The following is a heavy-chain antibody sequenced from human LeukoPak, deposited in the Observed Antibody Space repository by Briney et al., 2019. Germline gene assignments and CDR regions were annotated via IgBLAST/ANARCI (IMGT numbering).Heavy chain of an antibody. Sequence: SETLSLTCTVSGGSFSSSRYYWGWIRQPPGKGLEWIGSIYYSGSTYYNPSLKSRVTISVDTSKNQFSLKLSSVTAADTAVYYCARRSDSLGFDPWGQGTLVTVSS. V-gene: IGHV4-39*01. CDR1: GGSFSSSRYY. CDR3: ARRSDSLGFDP. D-gene: IGHD3-9*01. J-gene: IGHJ5*02. CDR2: IYYSGST.